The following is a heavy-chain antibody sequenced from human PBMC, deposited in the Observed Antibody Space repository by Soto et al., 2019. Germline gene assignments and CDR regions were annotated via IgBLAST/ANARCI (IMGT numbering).Heavy chain of an antibody. CDR3: AREWGNIAVAGTVWFAP. J-gene: IGHJ5*02. CDR2: IIPIFGTA. D-gene: IGHD6-19*01. V-gene: IGHV1-69*01. CDR1: GGTFSSDA. Sequence: QVQLVQSGAEVKKPGSSVKVSCKASGGTFSSDAISWVRQAPGQGLEWMGGIIPIFGTANYAQKFQGRVTMTADESTSTAYMELSSLRSEDKAVYYCAREWGNIAVAGTVWFAPWGQGTLVTVSS.